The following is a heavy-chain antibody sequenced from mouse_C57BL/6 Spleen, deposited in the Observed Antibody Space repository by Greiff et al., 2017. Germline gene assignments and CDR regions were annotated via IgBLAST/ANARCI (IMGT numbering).Heavy chain of an antibody. CDR3: ARERLRGAFDY. CDR1: GYNFTDYC. V-gene: IGHV14-2*01. Sequence: EVQLQQSGAELVKPGASVKLSCTASGYNFTDYCMHWVKQRTEQGLEWIGGIDPEDGETKYAPKFQGKATLTADTSSNTAYLQLSSLTSEDSAVYYCARERLRGAFDYWGQGTTVTVSS. CDR2: IDPEDGET. J-gene: IGHJ4*01. D-gene: IGHD1-1*01.